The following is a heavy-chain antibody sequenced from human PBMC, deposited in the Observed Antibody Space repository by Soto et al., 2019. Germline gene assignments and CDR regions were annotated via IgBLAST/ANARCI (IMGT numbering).Heavy chain of an antibody. Sequence: QVQLQESGPGLVKPSETLSLTCTVSGGSISNHYWSWIRQPPGKGLEWLGYIYKNERTNYNPSLKSRATISVHTSKNQFSLGLSSVTAADTAVYFCALAPGGDHWHAYFDYWGQGTQVTVSS. D-gene: IGHD3-16*01. CDR2: IYKNERT. CDR3: ALAPGGDHWHAYFDY. J-gene: IGHJ4*02. V-gene: IGHV4-59*11. CDR1: GGSISNHY.